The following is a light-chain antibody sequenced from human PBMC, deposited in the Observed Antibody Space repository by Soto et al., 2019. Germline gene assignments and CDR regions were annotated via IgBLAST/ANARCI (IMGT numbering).Light chain of an antibody. Sequence: IVLTQSPDTLSLSPGERATLYCRASRSVSSSYLAWYQHKAGQAPRLLISGASNRATDIPDRFSGSESGTDYTLTISRLEPEDFAVYYCQHYGSSPPYNFGQGTKLEIK. V-gene: IGKV3-20*01. CDR2: GAS. CDR1: RSVSSSY. CDR3: QHYGSSPPYN. J-gene: IGKJ2*01.